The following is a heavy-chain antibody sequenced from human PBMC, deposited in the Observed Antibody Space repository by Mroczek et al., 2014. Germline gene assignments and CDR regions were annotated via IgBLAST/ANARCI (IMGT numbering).Heavy chain of an antibody. Sequence: QVQLQQWGPGLVKPSQTLSLTCTVSGGSISSGGYYWSWIRQHPGKGLEWIGYIYYSGSTYYNPSLKSRVTISVDTSKNQFSLKLSSVTAADTAVYYCARGVRLPAKKAFDIWGQGTMVTVSS. D-gene: IGHD2-2*01. CDR1: GGSISSGGYY. CDR2: IYYSGST. J-gene: IGHJ3*02. CDR3: ARGVRLPAKKAFDI. V-gene: IGHV4-31*03.